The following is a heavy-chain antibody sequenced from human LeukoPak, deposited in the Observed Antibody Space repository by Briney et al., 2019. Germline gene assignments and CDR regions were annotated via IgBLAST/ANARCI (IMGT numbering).Heavy chain of an antibody. CDR1: GYTFTSYG. CDR2: IIPILGIA. V-gene: IGHV1-69*04. CDR3: ARVRYSSGWYLGYFDY. J-gene: IGHJ4*02. Sequence: ASVKVSCKASGYTFTSYGISWVRQAPGQGLEWMGRIIPILGIANYAQKFQVRVTITADKSTSTAYMELSSLRSEDTAVYYCARVRYSSGWYLGYFDYWGQGTLVTVSS. D-gene: IGHD6-19*01.